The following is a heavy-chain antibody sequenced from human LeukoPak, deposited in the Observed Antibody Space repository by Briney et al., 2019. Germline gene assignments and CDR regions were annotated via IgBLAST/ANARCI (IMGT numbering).Heavy chain of an antibody. Sequence: PGGSLRLSCAASGFTFSSYGMHWVRQAPDKGLEWVAFIRYDGSNKYYADSVKGRFTISRDNSKNTLYLQMNSLRAEDTAVYYCAKERDTAMVTIDYWGQGTLVTVSS. D-gene: IGHD5-18*01. CDR3: AKERDTAMVTIDY. V-gene: IGHV3-30*02. CDR1: GFTFSSYG. J-gene: IGHJ4*02. CDR2: IRYDGSNK.